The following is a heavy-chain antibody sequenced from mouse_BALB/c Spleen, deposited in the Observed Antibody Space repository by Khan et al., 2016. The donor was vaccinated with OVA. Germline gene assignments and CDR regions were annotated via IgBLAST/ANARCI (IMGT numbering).Heavy chain of an antibody. CDR2: INPSNAGT. CDR3: AREGSSCYFAFPY. D-gene: IGHD1-1*01. CDR1: GFTFTNSV. V-gene: IGHV1S136*01. J-gene: IGHJ3*01. Sequence: EVELQQSGPELVEPGASVKMSCKASGFTFTNSVMHWVKQKPGQGLEWIGYINPSNAGTRYNEKFKGKATLTSDISSTTAYMELSSLTSEDSAVSFCAREGSSCYFAFPYWGQGTLVTVSA.